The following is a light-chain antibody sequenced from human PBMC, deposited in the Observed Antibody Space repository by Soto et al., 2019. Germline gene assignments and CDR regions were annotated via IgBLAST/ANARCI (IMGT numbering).Light chain of an antibody. V-gene: IGKV3-15*01. J-gene: IGKJ1*01. CDR1: QSVSSY. Sequence: EIVLRQSPATLSLSPGERATLSCRASQSVSSYLAWYQQKPGQAPRLLIYGASTRATGIPARFSGSGSGTDFTLTISSLQSEDFAIYYCQQYNNWPRTFGQGTKVDIK. CDR2: GAS. CDR3: QQYNNWPRT.